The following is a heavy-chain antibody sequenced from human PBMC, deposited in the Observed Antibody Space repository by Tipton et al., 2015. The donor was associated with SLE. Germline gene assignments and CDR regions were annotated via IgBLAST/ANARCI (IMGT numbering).Heavy chain of an antibody. V-gene: IGHV4-34*01. D-gene: IGHD5-24*01. Sequence: TLSLTCAVYGGSFSGYYWSWMRQPPGKGLGWLGEINHSGSTNYNPSPKRRVTISVDTSKNQFSLRLSSVTAADTAVYYWARLPRSDGYNRQMDYWGQGTLVTVSS. CDR3: ARLPRSDGYNRQMDY. J-gene: IGHJ4*02. CDR2: INHSGST. CDR1: GGSFSGYY.